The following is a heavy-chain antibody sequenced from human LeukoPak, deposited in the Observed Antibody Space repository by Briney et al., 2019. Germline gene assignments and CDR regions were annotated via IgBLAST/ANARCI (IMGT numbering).Heavy chain of an antibody. Sequence: GGSLRLSCAASGFTFSSYAMHWVGQAPGKGLEWVAVISYDGSNKYYADSVKGRFTISRDNSKNTLYLQMNSLRAEDTAVYYCARGLRGTKDSKLRFLGGGLNWFDPWGQGTLVTVSS. D-gene: IGHD3-3*01. V-gene: IGHV3-30-3*01. J-gene: IGHJ5*02. CDR3: ARGLRGTKDSKLRFLGGGLNWFDP. CDR2: ISYDGSNK. CDR1: GFTFSSYA.